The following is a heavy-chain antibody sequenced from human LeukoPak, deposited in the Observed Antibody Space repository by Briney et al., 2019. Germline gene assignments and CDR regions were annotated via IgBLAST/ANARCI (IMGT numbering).Heavy chain of an antibody. CDR1: GFSLSTSGVG. J-gene: IGHJ4*02. D-gene: IGHD2-15*01. CDR2: IYWNDER. V-gene: IGHV2-5*01. CDR3: ARIAVVVSTTYFDS. Sequence: SGPTLVNPTQTLTLTCTFSGFSLSTSGVGVGWIRQPPGKALEWLALIYWNDERRYSPSLMSRLTITEDTSKNQVLLTMTSMDHVDTATYYCARIAVVVSTTYFDSWSQGTLVTVSS.